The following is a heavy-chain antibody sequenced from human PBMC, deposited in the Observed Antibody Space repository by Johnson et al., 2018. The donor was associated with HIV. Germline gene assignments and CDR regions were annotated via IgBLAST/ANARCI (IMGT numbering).Heavy chain of an antibody. V-gene: IGHV3-20*04. J-gene: IGHJ3*02. CDR1: GSNFDDYG. CDR3: ARGGLGYQNIHDAFDI. D-gene: IGHD2-2*01. CDR2: SNWNGGRT. Sequence: VQLVESGGGVVRPGGSLRLSCAASGSNFDDYGMSWVRQVPGKGLEWVSGSNWNGGRTGYTASVKGRFTISRDNAKNSLYLQMNSLRGEDSAVYYCARGGLGYQNIHDAFDIWGQGTIVTVSS.